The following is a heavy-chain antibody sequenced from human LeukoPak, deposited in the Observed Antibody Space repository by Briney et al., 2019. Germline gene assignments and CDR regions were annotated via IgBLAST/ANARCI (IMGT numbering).Heavy chain of an antibody. J-gene: IGHJ6*02. V-gene: IGHV3-21*01. CDR2: ISSSSSYI. CDR1: GFTFSSYS. Sequence: GGSLRLSCAASGFTFSSYSMNWVRQAPGKGLEWVSSISSSSSYIYYADSVKGRFTISRDNAKNSLYLQMNSLRAEDTAVYYCARDHGPPIDWLPRRYYGMDVWGQGTTVTVSS. D-gene: IGHD3-9*01. CDR3: ARDHGPPIDWLPRRYYGMDV.